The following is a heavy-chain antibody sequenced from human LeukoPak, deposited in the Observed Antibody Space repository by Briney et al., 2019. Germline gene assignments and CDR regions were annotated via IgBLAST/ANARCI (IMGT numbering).Heavy chain of an antibody. V-gene: IGHV3-15*07. CDR3: TTDGMDIVVVPAAMEFDY. J-gene: IGHJ4*02. CDR1: GFTFSNAW. CDR2: IKSKTDGGTT. D-gene: IGHD2-2*03. Sequence: GGSLRLSCAASGFTFSNAWMNWVRQAPGKGLGWVGRIKSKTDGGTTDYAAPVKGRFTISRDDSKNTLYLQMNSLKTEDTAVYYCTTDGMDIVVVPAAMEFDYWGQGTLVTVSS.